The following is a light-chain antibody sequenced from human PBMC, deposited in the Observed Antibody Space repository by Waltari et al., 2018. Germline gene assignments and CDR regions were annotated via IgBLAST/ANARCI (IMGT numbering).Light chain of an antibody. CDR3: SSYTTSSAPGV. Sequence: QSALTQPASVSGSPGQSITISCSGTDSDAGAYDFVSWNQHHPGKAPHLIIYEVSKRPSGFSDRFSGSKSGNTAALTISGLQAEDEADYYCSSYTTSSAPGVFGTGTRVTVL. J-gene: IGLJ1*01. CDR1: DSDAGAYDF. V-gene: IGLV2-14*01. CDR2: EVS.